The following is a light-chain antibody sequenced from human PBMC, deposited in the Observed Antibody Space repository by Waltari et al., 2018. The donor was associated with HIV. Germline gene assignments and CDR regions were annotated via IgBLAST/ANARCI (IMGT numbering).Light chain of an antibody. Sequence: EIALTQYPGTLSLSPGERATLSCGASQTVSSTYLAWSQQKPGQAPRLLLYAASARATGIPDRFSGSASGADFNLTISRLEPEDFAVYYCQQYGSSLWTFGQGTKVEVK. CDR2: AAS. CDR1: QTVSSTY. CDR3: QQYGSSLWT. V-gene: IGKV3-20*01. J-gene: IGKJ1*01.